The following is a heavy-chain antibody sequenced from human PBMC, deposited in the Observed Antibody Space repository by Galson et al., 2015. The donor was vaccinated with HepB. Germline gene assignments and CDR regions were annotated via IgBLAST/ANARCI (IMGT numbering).Heavy chain of an antibody. V-gene: IGHV3-30*03. Sequence: SLRLSCAASGFTLSGYWMHWVRQAPGKGLEWVAVITYDGSGKYYADSVKGRFTISRDNSKNTLYLQIDSLSAEDTAVYYCTDFEVNWGQGTLVTVSS. J-gene: IGHJ4*02. D-gene: IGHD2/OR15-2a*01. CDR1: GFTLSGYW. CDR3: TDFEVN. CDR2: ITYDGSGK.